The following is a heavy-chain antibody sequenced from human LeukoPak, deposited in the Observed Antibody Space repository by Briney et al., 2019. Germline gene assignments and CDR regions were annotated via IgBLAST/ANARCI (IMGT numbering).Heavy chain of an antibody. D-gene: IGHD1/OR15-1a*01. Sequence: SETLSLTCTVSGGSISSYYWSWIRQPAGKGLEWIGRIYTSGSTNYSPSLKSRVTMSVDTSKNQFSLKLSSVTAADTAVYYCARDPPTWSNSAGYYYYYMDVWGKGTTVTVSS. CDR2: IYTSGST. J-gene: IGHJ6*03. CDR1: GGSISSYY. CDR3: ARDPPTWSNSAGYYYYYMDV. V-gene: IGHV4-4*07.